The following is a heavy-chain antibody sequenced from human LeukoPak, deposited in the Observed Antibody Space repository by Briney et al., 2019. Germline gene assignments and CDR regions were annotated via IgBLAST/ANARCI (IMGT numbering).Heavy chain of an antibody. Sequence: GGSLTLSRAASGFTFSSDWMHWVRQAPGKGLVCVSYINGDGSSTNYADSVRGRFTISRDNAKKTLYLQMNSLRDEDTAVYYCVRGLDSWDGETLVTVSS. D-gene: IGHD3-16*01. V-gene: IGHV3-74*01. CDR2: INGDGSST. CDR3: VRGLDS. CDR1: GFTFSSDW. J-gene: IGHJ5*01.